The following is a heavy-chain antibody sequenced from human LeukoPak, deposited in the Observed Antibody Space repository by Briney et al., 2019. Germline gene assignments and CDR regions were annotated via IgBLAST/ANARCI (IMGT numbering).Heavy chain of an antibody. Sequence: GGSQSLFCAASGFTFSGNWMHWVRQAPGKGLVWVSRIKGDGSSAYYADSVKGRFTISRDNAKNTLYLQMNSLRAEDTAVYYCAKTDYFDYWGERPLLTVSS. CDR1: GFTFSGNW. CDR2: IKGDGSSA. V-gene: IGHV3-74*01. D-gene: IGHD1-1*01. J-gene: IGHJ4*02. CDR3: AKTDYFDY.